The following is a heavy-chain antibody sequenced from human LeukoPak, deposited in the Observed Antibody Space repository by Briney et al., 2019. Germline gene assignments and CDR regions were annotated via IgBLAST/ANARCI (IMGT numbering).Heavy chain of an antibody. D-gene: IGHD2-2*02. V-gene: IGHV1-18*01. J-gene: IGHJ1*01. CDR1: GYTFTTYG. CDR2: ITTYNGNT. CDR3: ARGVPAAIAYFQH. Sequence: ASVKVSCKASGYTFTTYGISWVRQAPGQGLEWMGWITTYNGNTNYAQELQGRVTMTTDTSTSTAYMELRSLRSDDTAVYYCARGVPAAIAYFQHWGQGTLVTVSS.